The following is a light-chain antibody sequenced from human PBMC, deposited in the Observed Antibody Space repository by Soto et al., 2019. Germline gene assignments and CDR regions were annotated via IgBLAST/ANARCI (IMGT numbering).Light chain of an antibody. V-gene: IGKV3-20*01. J-gene: IGKJ2*01. CDR2: GSS. Sequence: EIVLTQSPGTLSLSPGDRATLSCRASQSVSSSYLAWYQQKPGQAPRLLIYGSSSSATVIPDRLLCSGSVTNWNLTISRLESEDFAVYYWQQYGREPLYTFGQGTKLENK. CDR3: QQYGREPLYT. CDR1: QSVSSSY.